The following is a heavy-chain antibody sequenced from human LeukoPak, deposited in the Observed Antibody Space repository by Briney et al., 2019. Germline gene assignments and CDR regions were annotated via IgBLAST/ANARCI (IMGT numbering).Heavy chain of an antibody. V-gene: IGHV4-59*08. CDR3: ARRNTADASIDF. J-gene: IGHJ4*02. CDR2: IFYSGGST. D-gene: IGHD2/OR15-2a*01. CDR1: GGSIIGHW. Sequence: PSETVSLTCTVSGGSIIGHWWSWIRQPPGKGLEWIGDIFYSGGSTNYNPSLKSRLTMSLDTSKNQFSLKLTSVTAADTAMYYCARRNTADASIDFWGQGTLVTASS.